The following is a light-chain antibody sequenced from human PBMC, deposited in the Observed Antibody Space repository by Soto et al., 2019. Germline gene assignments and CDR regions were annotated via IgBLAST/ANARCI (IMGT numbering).Light chain of an antibody. CDR3: LLYYGGALV. Sequence: HTVVTQEPSLTVSPGGTVTLTCASSTGAGTSGYYPNWFQQKPGQAPRTLIYSTTNKHPWTPARFSGSLLGGKAALTLSGVQPEDEAEYYCLLYYGGALVFGGGTKVTVL. CDR1: TGAGTSGYY. CDR2: STT. J-gene: IGLJ2*01. V-gene: IGLV7-43*01.